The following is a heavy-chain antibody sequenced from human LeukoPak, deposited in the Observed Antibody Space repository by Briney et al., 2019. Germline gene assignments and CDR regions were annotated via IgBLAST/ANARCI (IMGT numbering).Heavy chain of an antibody. D-gene: IGHD1-26*01. CDR2: ISGSGGNT. V-gene: IGHV3-23*01. CDR1: GFTFSSYA. Sequence: GGSLRLSCAASGFTFSSYAMNWVRQAPGKGLEWVSAISGSGGNTYYADSVKGRFTISRDNSKNTLYLQMNSLRAEDTAVYYCAKGTLPRRFDYWGQGTLVTVSS. J-gene: IGHJ4*02. CDR3: AKGTLPRRFDY.